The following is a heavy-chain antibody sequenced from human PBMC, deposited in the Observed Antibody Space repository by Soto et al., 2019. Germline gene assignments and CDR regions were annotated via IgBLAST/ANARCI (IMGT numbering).Heavy chain of an antibody. CDR2: ISAYNGNT. D-gene: IGHD6-6*01. V-gene: IGHV1-18*01. Sequence: ASVKVSCNASGYTFTSSGISWVRQAPGQGLEWMGWISAYNGNTNYAQKLQGRVTMTTDTSTSTAYMELRSLRSDDTAVYYCARDAPYSSSSGNFDYWGQGTLVTVSS. CDR1: GYTFTSSG. J-gene: IGHJ4*02. CDR3: ARDAPYSSSSGNFDY.